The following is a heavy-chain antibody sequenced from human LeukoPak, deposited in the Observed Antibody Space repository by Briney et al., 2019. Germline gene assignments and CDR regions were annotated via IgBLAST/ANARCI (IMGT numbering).Heavy chain of an antibody. CDR3: ARDRTGESDFDY. J-gene: IGHJ4*02. CDR1: GYTFTGYY. D-gene: IGHD7-27*01. Sequence: ASVKVSCKASGYTFTGYYMHWVRQAPGQGLEWMGWINPNSGGTNYAQKFKGRVTMTRDTSISTAYMELSRLTSDDTAGYYCARDRTGESDFDYWGQGTLVTVSS. CDR2: INPNSGGT. V-gene: IGHV1-2*02.